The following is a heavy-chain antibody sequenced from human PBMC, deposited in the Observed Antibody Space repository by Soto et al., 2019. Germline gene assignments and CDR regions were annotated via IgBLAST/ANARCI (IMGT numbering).Heavy chain of an antibody. V-gene: IGHV3-7*05. CDR2: IKQDGSEK. CDR3: ARDGSGWPLFI. Sequence: GGSLILSCAASGFTFSSYWMSWVRQAPGKGLEWVANIKQDGSEKYYVDSVKGRFTISRDNAKNSLYLQMNSLRAEDTAVYYCARDGSGWPLFIWGQGTLVTVSS. D-gene: IGHD6-19*01. CDR1: GFTFSSYW. J-gene: IGHJ4*02.